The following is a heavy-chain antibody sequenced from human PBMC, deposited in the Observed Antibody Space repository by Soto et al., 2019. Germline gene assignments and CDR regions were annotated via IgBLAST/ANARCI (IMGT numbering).Heavy chain of an antibody. CDR3: AKDYKCEPDYDYYGMDV. CDR1: GFTFRSYG. CDR2: ISYDGSKN. J-gene: IGHJ6*02. D-gene: IGHD3-10*01. V-gene: IGHV3-30*18. Sequence: QVQLVESGGGVVQPGRSLRVSCAASGFTFRSYGMHWVRQAPGKGLEWVAVISYDGSKNYYADSVKGRFTISRDNPKNTLYLQMNSLRAEDTAVYYCAKDYKCEPDYDYYGMDVWGQGTTVTVS.